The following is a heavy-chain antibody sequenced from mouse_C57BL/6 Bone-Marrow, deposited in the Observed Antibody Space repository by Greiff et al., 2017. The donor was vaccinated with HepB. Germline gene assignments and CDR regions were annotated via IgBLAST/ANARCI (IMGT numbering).Heavy chain of an antibody. CDR2: ISSGSSTI. Sequence: VQLKESGGGLVKPGGSLKLSCAASGFTFSDYGMHWVRQAPEKGLEWVAYISSGSSTIYYADTVKGRFTISRDNAKNTLFLQMTSLRSEDTAMYYCAKSTMVTAGLSYWGQGTLVTVSA. CDR1: GFTFSDYG. V-gene: IGHV5-17*01. CDR3: AKSTMVTAGLSY. J-gene: IGHJ3*01. D-gene: IGHD2-2*01.